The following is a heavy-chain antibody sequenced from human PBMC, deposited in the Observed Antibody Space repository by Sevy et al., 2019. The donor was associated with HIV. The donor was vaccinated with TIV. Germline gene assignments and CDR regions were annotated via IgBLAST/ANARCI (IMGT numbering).Heavy chain of an antibody. CDR1: DYTFSTQG. V-gene: IGHV1-18*01. J-gene: IGHJ4*02. D-gene: IGHD3-22*01. CDR3: ARDWAPGYYYDAIGVKRDYYFDY. CDR2: MSAYNGNT. Sequence: ASLKVSCKASDYTFSTQGLNWVRQAPGQGLEWMGWMSAYNGNTKYAQKFQGRVTMTTDTSTSTAYMELRSLTSDDTAVYYCARDWAPGYYYDAIGVKRDYYFDYWGQGTLVTVSS.